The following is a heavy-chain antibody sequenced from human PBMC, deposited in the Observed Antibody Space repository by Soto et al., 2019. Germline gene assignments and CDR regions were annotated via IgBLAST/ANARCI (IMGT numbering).Heavy chain of an antibody. CDR3: ARSITGTTSFDY. V-gene: IGHV3-72*01. CDR1: GFTFSDHY. Sequence: EVQLVESGGDLFKPGGSLGLSCAASGFTFSDHYIAWVHKAPGKGLEWVGRSRDKGNSYSTDYAASVKGRFTISRDASKNSLYLQMNSLKTEDTALYYCARSITGTTSFDYWGQGTLVTVSS. D-gene: IGHD1-7*01. CDR2: SRDKGNSYST. J-gene: IGHJ4*02.